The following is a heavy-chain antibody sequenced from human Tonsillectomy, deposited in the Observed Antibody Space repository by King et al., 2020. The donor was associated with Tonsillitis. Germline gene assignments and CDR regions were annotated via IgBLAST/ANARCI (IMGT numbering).Heavy chain of an antibody. CDR2: ISYLGGNE. CDR3: AKDWEWGHYVSGKNDAFDV. Sequence: VQLVESGGGVVQPGRSLRLSCAASGFTFSDHGMHWVRQAPGKGLEWVAVISYLGGNEYYADSVKGRFTISRDNSKNTLYLQMSSLRAEDTAVYYCAKDWEWGHYVSGKNDAFDVWGQGTMVTVSS. CDR1: GFTFSDHG. J-gene: IGHJ3*01. D-gene: IGHD3-10*01. V-gene: IGHV3-30*18.